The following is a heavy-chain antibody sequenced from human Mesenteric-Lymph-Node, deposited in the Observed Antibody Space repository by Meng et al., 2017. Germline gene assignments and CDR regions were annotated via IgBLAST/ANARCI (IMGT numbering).Heavy chain of an antibody. V-gene: IGHV3-48*03. Sequence: GGSLRLSCAASGFTFSSYEMNWVRQAPGKGLEWVSYISSSGSTIYYADSVKGRFTISRDNAKNSLYLQMNSLRAEDTAVYYCARLTVAPRPGTEWRGDYWGQGTLVTVSS. J-gene: IGHJ4*02. D-gene: IGHD6-13*01. CDR3: ARLTVAPRPGTEWRGDY. CDR2: ISSSGSTI. CDR1: GFTFSSYE.